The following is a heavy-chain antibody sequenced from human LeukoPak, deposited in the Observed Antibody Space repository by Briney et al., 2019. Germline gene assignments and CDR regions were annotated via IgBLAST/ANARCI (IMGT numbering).Heavy chain of an antibody. Sequence: PSETLSLTCTVSGASISGYYWSWIRQPPGKRLEWIGYIYYSGSTNYNPSLKSRVTISVDTSKNQFSLKLTSVTAADTAVYYCATTNVLLWFGELIKTAYFDYWGQGTLVTVSS. CDR1: GASISGYY. V-gene: IGHV4-59*01. CDR3: ATTNVLLWFGELIKTAYFDY. J-gene: IGHJ4*02. CDR2: IYYSGST. D-gene: IGHD3-10*01.